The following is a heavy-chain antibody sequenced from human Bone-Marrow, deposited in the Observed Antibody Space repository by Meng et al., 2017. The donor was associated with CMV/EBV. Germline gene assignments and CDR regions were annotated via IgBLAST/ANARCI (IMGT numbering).Heavy chain of an antibody. V-gene: IGHV3-53*01. Sequence: GESLKISCAASGFTVSSNYMSWVRQAPGKGLEWVSVIYSGGSTNYADSVKGRFTISRDNSKNTLYLQMNSLRAEDTAVYYCAKGGSISDLFDYWGQGTLVTVSS. CDR3: AKGGSISDLFDY. J-gene: IGHJ4*02. D-gene: IGHD6-6*01. CDR1: GFTVSSNY. CDR2: IYSGGST.